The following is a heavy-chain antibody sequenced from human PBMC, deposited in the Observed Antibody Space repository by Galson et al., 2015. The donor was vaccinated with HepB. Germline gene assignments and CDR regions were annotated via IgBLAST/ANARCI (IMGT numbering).Heavy chain of an antibody. CDR3: TRRVPQSRYFDL. D-gene: IGHD2-2*01. CDR1: GYTFTSYG. CDR2: ISAYNGNT. Sequence: SVKVSCKASGYTFTSYGISWVRQAPGQGLEWMGWISAYNGNTDYAQKVQGRVKMTTDTSKSTAYMELRSLRSDDTAVYYCTRRVPQSRYFDLWGRGTLVTVSS. J-gene: IGHJ2*01. V-gene: IGHV1-18*01.